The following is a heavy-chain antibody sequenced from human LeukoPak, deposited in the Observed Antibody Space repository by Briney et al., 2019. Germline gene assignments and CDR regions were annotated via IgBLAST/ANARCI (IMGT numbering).Heavy chain of an antibody. CDR2: INAGNGNT. D-gene: IGHD5-24*01. CDR1: GYTFTSYA. Sequence: GASVKVSCKASGYTFTSYAMHWVRQAPGQRLEWMGWINAGNGNTKYSQKFQGRVTMTRDTSTSTVYMELSSLRSEDTAVYYCARDAAFGDGYNPYYWGQGTLVTVSS. J-gene: IGHJ4*02. CDR3: ARDAAFGDGYNPYY. V-gene: IGHV1-3*01.